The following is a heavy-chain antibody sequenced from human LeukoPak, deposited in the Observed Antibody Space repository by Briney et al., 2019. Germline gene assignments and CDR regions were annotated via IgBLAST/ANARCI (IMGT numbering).Heavy chain of an antibody. CDR3: ARGDSSGWYPSRSVYY. J-gene: IGHJ4*02. CDR1: GYTFTSYG. D-gene: IGHD6-19*01. Sequence: RASVKVSCKASGYTFTSYGISWVRQAPGQGLEWMGWISAYNGNTNYAQKLQGRVTMTTDTSTSTAYMELRSLRSDDTAVYYCARGDSSGWYPSRSVYYWGQGTLVTVSS. V-gene: IGHV1-18*01. CDR2: ISAYNGNT.